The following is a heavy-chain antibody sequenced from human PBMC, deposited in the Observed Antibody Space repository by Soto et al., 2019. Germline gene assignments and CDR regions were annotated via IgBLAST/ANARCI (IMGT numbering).Heavy chain of an antibody. J-gene: IGHJ4*02. CDR3: ASGGAGSGPFTWELPDH. Sequence: ASVKVSCKALGNTFTYRYLHWVQQAPGQALEWMGWITPFSGDVHYAQRFQERVTITRDRSINTAYMQMSSLRSEDTAMYFCASGGAGSGPFTWELPDHWGQGTLVTVSS. CDR1: GNTFTYRY. V-gene: IGHV1-45*02. D-gene: IGHD3-16*01. CDR2: ITPFSGDV.